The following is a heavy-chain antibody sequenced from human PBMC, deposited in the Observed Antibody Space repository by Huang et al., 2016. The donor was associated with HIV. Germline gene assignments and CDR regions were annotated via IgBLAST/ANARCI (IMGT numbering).Heavy chain of an antibody. D-gene: IGHD1-1*01. CDR2: SNHSGST. CDR1: GGSFSGYY. J-gene: IGHJ3*02. V-gene: IGHV4-34*01. CDR3: ARERMMSWLDDHDAFDI. Sequence: QVQLQQWGAGLLKPSETLSPTCAVYGGSFSGYYWSWIRQSPGKGLEWIGESNHSGSTNYNPSLKSRLTISVDTSKNQFSLKLSSVTAADTAVYYCARERMMSWLDDHDAFDIWGQGTMVTVSS.